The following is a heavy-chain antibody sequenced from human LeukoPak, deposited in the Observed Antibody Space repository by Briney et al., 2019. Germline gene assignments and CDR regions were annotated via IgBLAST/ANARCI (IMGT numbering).Heavy chain of an antibody. V-gene: IGHV3-23*01. D-gene: IGHD5-18*01. CDR1: GLTFSSYG. Sequence: PGGSLRLSCAASGLTFSSYGMSWVRQAPGRGLEWVSAISTTGGTTYYADSVRGRSTISRDNSRNTLYLQMNSLRAEDTAIYYCAKDPDTAMVTVDYWGQGTLVTVSS. CDR2: ISTTGGTT. CDR3: AKDPDTAMVTVDY. J-gene: IGHJ4*02.